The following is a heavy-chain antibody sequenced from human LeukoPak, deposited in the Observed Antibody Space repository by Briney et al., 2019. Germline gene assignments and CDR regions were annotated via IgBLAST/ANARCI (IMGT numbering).Heavy chain of an antibody. D-gene: IGHD3-10*01. J-gene: IGHJ5*02. CDR3: ARGSFGEPFDP. V-gene: IGHV4-34*01. CDR1: GGSFGGYH. CDR2: INHSGST. Sequence: SETLSLTCAVYGGSFGGYHWSWIRQPPEKGLEWIGEINHSGSTYYNPSLKSRVTLSVDTSKNQFSLKLSSVTAADTAVYYCARGSFGEPFDPWGQGTLVTVSS.